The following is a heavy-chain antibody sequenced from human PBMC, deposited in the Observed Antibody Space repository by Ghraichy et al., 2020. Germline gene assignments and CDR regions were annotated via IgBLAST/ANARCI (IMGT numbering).Heavy chain of an antibody. CDR1: GFSFSNYV. J-gene: IGHJ3*02. CDR3: AKDGWGAAAYDAYDI. V-gene: IGHV3-23*01. CDR2: ISGSGGST. D-gene: IGHD6-13*01. Sequence: GGSLRLSCAASGFSFSNYVMNWVRQTPGKGLEWVAAISGSGGSTYYPDSVKGRFTISRDNSKNTLYLQMNSLRAEDTAVYYCAKDGWGAAAYDAYDIWGQGTMVTVSS.